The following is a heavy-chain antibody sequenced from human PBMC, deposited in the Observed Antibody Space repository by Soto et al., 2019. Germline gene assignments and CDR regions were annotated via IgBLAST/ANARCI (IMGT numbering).Heavy chain of an antibody. Sequence: PGGSLRLSCAASGFTFSSYAMHWVRQAPGKGLEWVAVISNDSSNKYYADSVKGRFTISRDNAKNSLYLQMNSLRAEDTAVYYCARDGHGAYYDFWSGYYPHGDAFDIWGQGTMVTVSS. D-gene: IGHD3-3*01. V-gene: IGHV3-30-3*01. CDR2: ISNDSSNK. CDR3: ARDGHGAYYDFWSGYYPHGDAFDI. J-gene: IGHJ3*02. CDR1: GFTFSSYA.